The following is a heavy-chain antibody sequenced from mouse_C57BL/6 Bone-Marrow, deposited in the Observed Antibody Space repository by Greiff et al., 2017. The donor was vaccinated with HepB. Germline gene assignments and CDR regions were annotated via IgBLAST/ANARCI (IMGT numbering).Heavy chain of an antibody. CDR2: IYPRSGNT. Sequence: QVQLQQSGAELARPGASVKLSCKASGYTFTSYGISWVKQSTGQGLEWIGEIYPRSGNTYYNEKFKGKATLTADKSYSTAYMELRSLTSEDSAVYFCATYYSNYPYAMDYWGQGTSVTVSS. J-gene: IGHJ4*01. CDR3: ATYYSNYPYAMDY. V-gene: IGHV1-81*01. D-gene: IGHD2-5*01. CDR1: GYTFTSYG.